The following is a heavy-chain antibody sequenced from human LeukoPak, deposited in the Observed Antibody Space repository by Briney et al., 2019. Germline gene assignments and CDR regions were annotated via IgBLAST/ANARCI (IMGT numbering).Heavy chain of an antibody. CDR3: ARMTCRGGTCWWFDP. J-gene: IGHJ5*02. CDR1: GGSITSIHYY. Sequence: SETLSLTCTVSGGSITSIHYYWGWIRQPPGKGLEWIGNIYYFGSTYYNPSLRSRVTISVDTSKNQFSLKLSSVTAADTALYYCARMTCRGGTCWWFDPWGQGTLVTVSS. V-gene: IGHV4-39*01. D-gene: IGHD2-15*01. CDR2: IYYFGST.